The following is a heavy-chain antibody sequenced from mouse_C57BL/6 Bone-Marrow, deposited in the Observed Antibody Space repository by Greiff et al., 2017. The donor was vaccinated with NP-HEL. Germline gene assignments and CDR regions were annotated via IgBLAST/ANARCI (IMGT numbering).Heavy chain of an antibody. V-gene: IGHV1-64*01. Sequence: VKLQQPGAELVKPGASVKLSCKASGYTFTSYWMHWVKQRPGQGLEWIGMIHPNSGSTNYNEKFKSKATLTVDKSSSTAYMQLSSLTSEDSAVYYCARDYYGSPFAYWGQGTLVTVSA. CDR3: ARDYYGSPFAY. CDR1: GYTFTSYW. CDR2: IHPNSGST. D-gene: IGHD1-1*01. J-gene: IGHJ3*01.